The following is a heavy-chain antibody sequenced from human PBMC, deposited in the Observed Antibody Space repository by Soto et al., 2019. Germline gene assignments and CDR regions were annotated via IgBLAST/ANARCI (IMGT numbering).Heavy chain of an antibody. D-gene: IGHD5-12*01. V-gene: IGHV3-23*01. CDR3: AEDLMATVLNIFSYFDY. CDR1: GFTVSSYA. Sequence: GGSLRLSCAASGFTVSSYAMSWVRQAPGKGLEWVSAISGSGGGTYYGDSVKGRLTISRDNSKNTLYLQMNSLRAEDTAVYYCAEDLMATVLNIFSYFDYWGQGTLVTVSS. CDR2: ISGSGGGT. J-gene: IGHJ4*02.